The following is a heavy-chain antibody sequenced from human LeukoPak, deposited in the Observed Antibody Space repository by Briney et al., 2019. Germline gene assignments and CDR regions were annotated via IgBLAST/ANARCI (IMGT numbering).Heavy chain of an antibody. Sequence: GGSLRLSCAASGFTFRSYAISWLRQAPGKGLEWVSAISGSGGSTYYADSVKGRFTISRDNSKNTLYLQMNSLRAEDTAVYYWARRDAFVIWGQGTMVTVSS. CDR3: ARRDAFVI. V-gene: IGHV3-23*01. CDR2: ISGSGGST. J-gene: IGHJ3*02. CDR1: GFTFRSYA.